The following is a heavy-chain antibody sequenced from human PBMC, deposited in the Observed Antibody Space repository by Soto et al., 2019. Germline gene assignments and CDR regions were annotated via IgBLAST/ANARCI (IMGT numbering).Heavy chain of an antibody. D-gene: IGHD2-21*02. CDR1: GYTFTGYY. CDR3: ARQLAYCGGDCYTEPLDY. V-gene: IGHV1-2*02. J-gene: IGHJ4*02. Sequence: QVQLVQSGAEVKNPGASVKVSCKASGYTFTGYYIHLVRQAPGQGLERMGWINPNSGGTKYAKKFQGRVTLTRDTSISTVYMEMSRLRSDDTAVFYCARQLAYCGGDCYTEPLDYWGQGTLVTVSS. CDR2: INPNSGGT.